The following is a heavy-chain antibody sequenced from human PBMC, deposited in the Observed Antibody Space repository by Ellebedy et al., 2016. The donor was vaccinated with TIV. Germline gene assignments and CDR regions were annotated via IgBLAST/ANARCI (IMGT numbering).Heavy chain of an antibody. Sequence: GESLKISCAASGFTFISHSMNWVRQAPGKGLEWVSYISRNSDTIYYADSVKGRLTITRDNADNSLYLQMDSLRAEDTAVYYCARDRGYDTFDYWGQGILVTVSS. D-gene: IGHD5-12*01. CDR3: ARDRGYDTFDY. CDR1: GFTFISHS. J-gene: IGHJ4*02. CDR2: ISRNSDTI. V-gene: IGHV3-48*04.